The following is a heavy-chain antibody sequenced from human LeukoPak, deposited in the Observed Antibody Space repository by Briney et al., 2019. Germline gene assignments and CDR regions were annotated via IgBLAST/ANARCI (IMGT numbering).Heavy chain of an antibody. J-gene: IGHJ4*02. CDR3: AARGYSYGYFDY. D-gene: IGHD5-18*01. V-gene: IGHV1-69*13. Sequence: SVKVSCKASGGTFSSYAISWVRQAPGQGLEWMGGIIPIFGTANYAQKFQGRVTITADESTSTAYVELSSLRSEDTAVYYCAARGYSYGYFDYWGQGTLVTVSS. CDR1: GGTFSSYA. CDR2: IIPIFGTA.